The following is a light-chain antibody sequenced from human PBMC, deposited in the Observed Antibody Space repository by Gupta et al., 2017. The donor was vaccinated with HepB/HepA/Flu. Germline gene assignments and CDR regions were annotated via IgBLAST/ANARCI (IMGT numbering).Light chain of an antibody. CDR2: YND. Sequence: QSVLSQPPSASGTPGQRVTISCSGSSSNIGRTNVNWYQQLPWTAPKLLIYYNDQRPSGVPDRFSASKSGTSASLVISGLQAEDEADYFCAAWDDSLKDVLFGGGTKLTVL. J-gene: IGLJ2*01. CDR1: SSNIGRTN. CDR3: AAWDDSLKDVL. V-gene: IGLV1-44*01.